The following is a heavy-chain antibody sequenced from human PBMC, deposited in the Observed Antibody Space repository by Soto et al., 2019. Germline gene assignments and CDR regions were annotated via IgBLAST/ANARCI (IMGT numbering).Heavy chain of an antibody. CDR3: ARDRGAGGENY. D-gene: IGHD3-10*01. CDR2: IIPILGIA. Sequence: QVQLVQSGAEVKKPGSSVKVSCKASGGTFSSYTISWVRQAPGQGLEWMGRIIPILGIANYAQKFQGRVTITADKSTSTAYMELSSLRSEDTAVFSCARDRGAGGENYWGQGTLVTVSS. V-gene: IGHV1-69*08. CDR1: GGTFSSYT. J-gene: IGHJ4*02.